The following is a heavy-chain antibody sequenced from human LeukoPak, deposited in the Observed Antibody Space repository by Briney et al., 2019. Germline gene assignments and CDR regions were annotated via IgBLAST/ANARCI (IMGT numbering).Heavy chain of an antibody. Sequence: ASVKVSCKASGYTFTSYGISWVRQAPGQGLEWMGWISAYNGNTNYAQKLQGRVTMTTDTSTSTAYMELRSLRSDDTAVYYCARTLSIVGATAFDYWGQGTLVTVSS. CDR1: GYTFTSYG. D-gene: IGHD1-26*01. CDR3: ARTLSIVGATAFDY. CDR2: ISAYNGNT. V-gene: IGHV1-18*01. J-gene: IGHJ4*02.